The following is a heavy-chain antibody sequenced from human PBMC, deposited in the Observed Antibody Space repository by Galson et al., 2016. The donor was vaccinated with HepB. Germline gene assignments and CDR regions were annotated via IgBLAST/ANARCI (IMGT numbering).Heavy chain of an antibody. D-gene: IGHD4-17*01. CDR2: IYYIAST. CDR1: GGSLSSADYY. V-gene: IGHV4-31*11. J-gene: IGHJ1*01. Sequence: TLSLTCAVSGGSLSSADYYWSWIRQHPGKGLEWIGYIYYIASTHYNPSLESRVAISVDTSKNQFSLSLSSVTAADTALYFCAAVGGGTDYGDFSFQHWGQGALVTVSS. CDR3: AAVGGGTDYGDFSFQH.